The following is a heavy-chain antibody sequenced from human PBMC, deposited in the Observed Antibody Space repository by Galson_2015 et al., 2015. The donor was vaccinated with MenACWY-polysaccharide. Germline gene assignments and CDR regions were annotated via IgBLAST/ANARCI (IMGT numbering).Heavy chain of an antibody. CDR3: ARVHYGA. Sequence: SVKVSCKASGYTFTYNDINWVRQATGQRLEWMGLMNPRSGHTENAQKFQGRVTMTSNTAISTAYMELTSLRSEDTAVYYCARVHYGAWGQGTLVIVSS. D-gene: IGHD3-10*01. V-gene: IGHV1-8*01. J-gene: IGHJ5*02. CDR2: MNPRSGHT. CDR1: GYTFTYND.